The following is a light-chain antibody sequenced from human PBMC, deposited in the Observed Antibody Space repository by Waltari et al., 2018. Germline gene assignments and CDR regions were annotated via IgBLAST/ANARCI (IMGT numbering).Light chain of an antibody. Sequence: QLLLTQSPSTSASLGASVKITCSLRSGHTNYAIAWHQQKPQRGPRSLMTLNADGSHTKRDGIPDRFAGSSSGADRYLTISSVESEEEADFYCQTWDHGINLFGGGTKLTVL. V-gene: IGLV4-69*01. CDR2: LNADGSH. J-gene: IGLJ3*02. CDR3: QTWDHGINL. CDR1: SGHTNYA.